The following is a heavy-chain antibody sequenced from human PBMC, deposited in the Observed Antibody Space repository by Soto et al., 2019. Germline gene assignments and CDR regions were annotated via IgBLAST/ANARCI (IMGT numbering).Heavy chain of an antibody. Sequence: SGPTLVNPTQTLTLTCSFSGFSLSTSGVGVGWIRQPPGKALEWLARIVWDDDKSYSTSLKTRLTIPKDTSKNQVVLTMTNMDPVDTATYYCARGTYSGYDLAYFDYWGQGTLVTVSS. CDR2: IVWDDDK. CDR3: ARGTYSGYDLAYFDY. D-gene: IGHD5-12*01. CDR1: GFSLSTSGVG. J-gene: IGHJ4*02. V-gene: IGHV2-70*04.